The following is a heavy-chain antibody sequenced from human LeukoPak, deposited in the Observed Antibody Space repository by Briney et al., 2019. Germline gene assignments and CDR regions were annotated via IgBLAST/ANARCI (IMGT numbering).Heavy chain of an antibody. J-gene: IGHJ6*03. Sequence: GESLRLSCAASGFTFSDYVMIWVRQAPGKGLEWVSAITGTGHITYYADSVKGRFTISRDNAKNSLYLQMNSLRADDTAVYYCARTTTHYYGSGTSLYYYYMDVWGKGTTVTISS. V-gene: IGHV3-23*01. CDR3: ARTTTHYYGSGTSLYYYYMDV. CDR2: ITGTGHIT. CDR1: GFTFSDYV. D-gene: IGHD3-10*01.